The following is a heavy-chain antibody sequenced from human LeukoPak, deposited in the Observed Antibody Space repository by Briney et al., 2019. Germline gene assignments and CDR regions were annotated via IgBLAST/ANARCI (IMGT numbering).Heavy chain of an antibody. CDR2: INGSGSST. D-gene: IGHD3-3*01. V-gene: IGHV3-23*01. CDR3: ARDFWDDFEYFDL. Sequence: PGGSLRLSCAASGFTFSSHAMSWVRQAPGKGLEWVSAINGSGSSTYYADSVKGRVSISRDNSKNTLYLQMNSLRVEDTDLYYCARDFWDDFEYFDLWGRGTLVTVSS. CDR1: GFTFSSHA. J-gene: IGHJ2*01.